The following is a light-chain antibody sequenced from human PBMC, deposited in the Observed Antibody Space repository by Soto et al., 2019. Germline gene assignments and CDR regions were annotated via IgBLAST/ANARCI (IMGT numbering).Light chain of an antibody. CDR1: QDISDY. CDR2: AAS. CDR3: QQLNSYTLT. J-gene: IGKJ4*01. V-gene: IGKV1-9*01. Sequence: DIQLTQSPSFLSASVGDRVTITCRASQDISDYLAWYQQRPGKAPKLLIYAASTLQSGVPSRFSGSGSGTEFTLTISSLQPEDFATYSCQQLNSYTLTFGGGTKVDIX.